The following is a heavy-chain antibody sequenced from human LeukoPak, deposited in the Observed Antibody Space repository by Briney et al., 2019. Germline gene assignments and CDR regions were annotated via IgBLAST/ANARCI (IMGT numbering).Heavy chain of an antibody. D-gene: IGHD5-12*01. CDR1: GYAFTSYY. V-gene: IGHV1-46*01. CDR3: ARDLGGYAIY. CDR2: INPSGGST. J-gene: IGHJ4*02. Sequence: EASVTVSCKASGYAFTSYYMHWVRQAPGQGLEWMGIINPSGGSTSYAQKFQGRVTMTRDASTSTVYMELSSLRSEDTAVYYCARDLGGYAIYWGQGTLVTVSS.